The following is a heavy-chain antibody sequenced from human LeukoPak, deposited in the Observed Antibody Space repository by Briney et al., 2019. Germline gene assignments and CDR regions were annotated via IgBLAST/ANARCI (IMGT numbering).Heavy chain of an antibody. CDR2: ISYDGSNK. V-gene: IGHV3-30*18. CDR3: AKDQFDY. J-gene: IGHJ4*02. CDR1: GFTFNTFW. Sequence: GGSLRLSCAASGFTFNTFWMNWVRQAPGKGLEWVAVISYDGSNKYYADSVKGRFTISRDISKNTLYLQMNSLRAEDTAVYYCAKDQFDYWGQGTLVTVSS.